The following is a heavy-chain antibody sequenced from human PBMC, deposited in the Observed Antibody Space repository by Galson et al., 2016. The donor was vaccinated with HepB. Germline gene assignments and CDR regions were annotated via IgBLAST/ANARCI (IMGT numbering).Heavy chain of an antibody. CDR3: ARGRLPTSYRGLAY. CDR1: GIIFSRHP. V-gene: IGHV3-23*01. CDR2: INESGSSS. Sequence: SLRLSCAVSGIIFSRHPMSWVRQAPGKGLEWVVDINESGSSSNYADSVKGRFTISRDNAKNTLYLQMNSLRVEDTAVYYCARGRLPTSYRGLAYWGQGTLVTVSS. J-gene: IGHJ4*02. D-gene: IGHD2-15*01.